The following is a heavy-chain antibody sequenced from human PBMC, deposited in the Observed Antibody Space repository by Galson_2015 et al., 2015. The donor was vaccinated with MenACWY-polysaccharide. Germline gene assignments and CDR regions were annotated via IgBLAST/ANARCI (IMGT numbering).Heavy chain of an antibody. CDR3: ARGGKYYYDSSGYLNWFDP. V-gene: IGHV1-8*01. J-gene: IGHJ5*02. CDR2: MNPNSGNT. D-gene: IGHD3-22*01. CDR1: GYSFSSYD. Sequence: SVKVSCKASGYSFSSYDINWVRQTTGHGLEWMGWMNPNSGNTGYAQKFHGRVTMTRNTSISIAYMELSSLRSEDTAVYYCARGGKYYYDSSGYLNWFDPWGQGTLVTVSS.